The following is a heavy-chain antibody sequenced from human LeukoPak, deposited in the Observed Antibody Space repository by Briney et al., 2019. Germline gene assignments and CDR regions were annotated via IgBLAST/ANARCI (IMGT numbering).Heavy chain of an antibody. CDR3: ARVVHARGYYYDSSGSGYFDY. CDR2: IKQDGSEK. D-gene: IGHD3-22*01. J-gene: IGHJ4*02. Sequence: GGSLGLSCAASGFTFSSYWMSWVRQAPGKGLEWVANIKQDGSEKYYVDSVKGRFTISRDNAKNSLYLQMNSLRAEDTAVYYCARVVHARGYYYDSSGSGYFDYWGQGTLVTVSS. CDR1: GFTFSSYW. V-gene: IGHV3-7*01.